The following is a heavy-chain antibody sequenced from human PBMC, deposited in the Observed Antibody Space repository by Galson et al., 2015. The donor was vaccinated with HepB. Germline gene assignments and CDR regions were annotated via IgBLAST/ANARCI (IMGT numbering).Heavy chain of an antibody. D-gene: IGHD3-10*01. Sequence: SLRLSCAASGFTFRSYGMHWVRQAPGKGLEWVAAIWFDGPHDHDEDSAKGRFTISRDNSENRLYLQMNNIRAEDTADYFCARASGGGYPTATYYWGQGTLGTVSS. CDR1: GFTFRSYG. CDR2: IWFDGPHD. V-gene: IGHV3-33*01. J-gene: IGHJ4*02. CDR3: ARASGGGYPTATYY.